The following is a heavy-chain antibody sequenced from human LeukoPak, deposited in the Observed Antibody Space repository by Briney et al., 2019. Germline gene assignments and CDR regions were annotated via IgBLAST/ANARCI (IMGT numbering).Heavy chain of an antibody. D-gene: IGHD2-8*01. CDR2: INPNSGGT. V-gene: IGHV1-2*06. CDR1: GYTFTGYY. Sequence: ASVKVSCKASGYTFTGYYMHWVRQAPRQGLEWMGRINPNSGGTNYAQKFQGRVTMTRDTSISTAYMELSRLRSDDTAVYYCARVKCTNGVCPNWFDPWGQGTLVTVSS. CDR3: ARVKCTNGVCPNWFDP. J-gene: IGHJ5*02.